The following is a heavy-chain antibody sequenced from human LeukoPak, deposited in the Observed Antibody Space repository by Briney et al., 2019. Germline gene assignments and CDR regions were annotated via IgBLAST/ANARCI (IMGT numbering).Heavy chain of an antibody. J-gene: IGHJ4*02. D-gene: IGHD3-22*01. Sequence: GGSLRLSCAGSGFTFNNYPISWVRQTPGKGLEWVSAITGGADSTYYADSVKGRFTISRDNSRNTLFLQMNSLRAEDTAVYYCARDYYDSSGYYLDMHYWGQGTLVTVSS. V-gene: IGHV3-23*01. CDR1: GFTFNNYP. CDR3: ARDYYDSSGYYLDMHY. CDR2: ITGGADST.